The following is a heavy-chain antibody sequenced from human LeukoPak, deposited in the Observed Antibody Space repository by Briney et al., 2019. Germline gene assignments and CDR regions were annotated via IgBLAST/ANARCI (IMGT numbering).Heavy chain of an antibody. V-gene: IGHV1-46*01. CDR1: GDTLTSYY. CDR3: ARVRQQLVDY. J-gene: IGHJ4*02. CDR2: INPSGGST. D-gene: IGHD6-13*01. Sequence: ASVKVSCKASGDTLTSYYMHWVRQAPGQGLEWMGVINPSGGSTSYALNFQGRVTMTRDTSTSTVYMELSSLRSEDTAVYYCARVRQQLVDYWGQGTLVTVSS.